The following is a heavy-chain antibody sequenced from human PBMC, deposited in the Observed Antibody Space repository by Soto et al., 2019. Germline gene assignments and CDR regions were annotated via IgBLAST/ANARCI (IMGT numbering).Heavy chain of an antibody. CDR1: GGSISSYY. Sequence: KPSETLSLTCTVSGGSISSYYWSWIRQPPGKGLEWIGYIYYSGSTNYNPSLKSRVTISVDTSKNQFSLKLSSVTAADTAVYYCARHGEVTTSPWQEDYYYYMDVWGKGTTVTVSS. V-gene: IGHV4-59*08. J-gene: IGHJ6*03. CDR3: ARHGEVTTSPWQEDYYYYMDV. D-gene: IGHD4-17*01. CDR2: IYYSGST.